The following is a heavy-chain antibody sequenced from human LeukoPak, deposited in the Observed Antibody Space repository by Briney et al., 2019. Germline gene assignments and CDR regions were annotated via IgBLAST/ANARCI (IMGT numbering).Heavy chain of an antibody. D-gene: IGHD2/OR15-2a*01. CDR3: ARIHFQFYYMDA. Sequence: SETLSLTCSVSGGSTGGGDYSISSGGYYWSWVRQPPGKGLEWIGHIHQRGSTYYNPSLKSRVTISVDRPKNQVSLKLIAMTAADTAVYYCARIHFQFYYMDAWGKGTTVTVSS. J-gene: IGHJ6*03. V-gene: IGHV4-30-2*01. CDR2: IHQRGST. CDR1: GGSTGGGDYSISSGGYY.